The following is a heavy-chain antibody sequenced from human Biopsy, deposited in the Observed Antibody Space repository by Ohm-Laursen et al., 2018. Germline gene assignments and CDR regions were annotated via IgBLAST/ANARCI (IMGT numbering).Heavy chain of an antibody. CDR3: ARDDTSGGVAFDV. D-gene: IGHD3-22*01. CDR2: INTDGTTT. J-gene: IGHJ3*01. Sequence: SLRLSCAASGFTFSTYWMHWVRQVPGKGLVWVSRINTDGTTTTHADSVRGRFTISRDNAKNTLYLQMTSLRAEDTAFYYCARDDTSGGVAFDVWGRGTMVTVSS. V-gene: IGHV3-74*01. CDR1: GFTFSTYW.